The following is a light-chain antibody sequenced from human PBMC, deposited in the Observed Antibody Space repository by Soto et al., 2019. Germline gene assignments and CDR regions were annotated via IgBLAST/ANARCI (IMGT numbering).Light chain of an antibody. CDR1: SSNIGSYP. CDR2: STN. Sequence: QSVLTQPPSASGTPGQRVTISCSGSSSNIGSYPVNWYQQLPGTAPKLLIYSTNQRPSGVPDRFSGSKSGTSASLAISGLQSEDEADYYCAAWDDSLNRRVFGGRTKVTVL. J-gene: IGLJ3*02. V-gene: IGLV1-44*01. CDR3: AAWDDSLNRRV.